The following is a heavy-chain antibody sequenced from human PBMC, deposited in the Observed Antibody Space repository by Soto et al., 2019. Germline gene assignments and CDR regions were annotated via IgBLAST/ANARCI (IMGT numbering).Heavy chain of an antibody. J-gene: IGHJ4*02. CDR2: ISASGDGT. V-gene: IGHV3-23*01. CDR3: AGSTVTKSRDS. D-gene: IGHD4-17*01. Sequence: EVQLLESGGGLVQPGGSLRLSCAASGFTFSSYAMSWVRQAPGKGLEYVSSISASGDGTYFADSVKGRFTISRDNYKRALTLQMNSLSVEDTAVYYCAGSTVTKSRDSWGQGTLVTVSS. CDR1: GFTFSSYA.